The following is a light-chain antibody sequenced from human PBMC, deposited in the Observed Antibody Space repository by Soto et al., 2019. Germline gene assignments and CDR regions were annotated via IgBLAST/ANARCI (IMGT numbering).Light chain of an antibody. V-gene: IGLV2-23*02. CDR2: EVS. Sequence: QSALTQPASVSGSPGQSITISCTGTSSDVGSYNLVSWYQQHPGKAPKLMIYEVSKRPSGVSNRFSGSESGNTASLTMSGLQAEDEADYYCCSYAGSSTYVFGTGTKLTVL. CDR3: CSYAGSSTYV. J-gene: IGLJ1*01. CDR1: SSDVGSYNL.